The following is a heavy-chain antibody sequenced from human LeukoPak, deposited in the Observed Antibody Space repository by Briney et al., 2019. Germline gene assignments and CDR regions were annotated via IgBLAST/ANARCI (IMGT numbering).Heavy chain of an antibody. CDR3: ARVDGGGWFDP. V-gene: IGHV3-64*01. CDR2: ISSNGGST. D-gene: IGHD2-15*01. Sequence: PGGSLRLSCAASGFTFSSYAMHWVRQAPGKGLEYVSAISSNGGSTYYANSVKGRFTISRDNSKNTLYLQMGSLRAEDMAVYYCARVDGGGWFDPWGQGTLVTVSS. J-gene: IGHJ5*02. CDR1: GFTFSSYA.